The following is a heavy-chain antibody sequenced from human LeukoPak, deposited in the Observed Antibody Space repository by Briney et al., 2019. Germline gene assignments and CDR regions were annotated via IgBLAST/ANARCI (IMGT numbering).Heavy chain of an antibody. J-gene: IGHJ3*02. Sequence: ASVKVSCKASGYTFTSYDINWVRQATGQGLEWMGWINPNSGGTNYAQKFQGWVTMTRDTSISTAYMELSRLRSDDTAVYYCAREKKIVVVPAAMDDAFDIWGQGTMVTVSS. CDR1: GYTFTSYD. V-gene: IGHV1-2*04. CDR2: INPNSGGT. CDR3: AREKKIVVVPAAMDDAFDI. D-gene: IGHD2-2*01.